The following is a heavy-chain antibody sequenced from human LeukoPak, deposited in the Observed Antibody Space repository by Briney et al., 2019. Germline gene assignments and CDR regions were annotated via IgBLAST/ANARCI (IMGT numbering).Heavy chain of an antibody. CDR1: GFTFSSYG. J-gene: IGHJ3*02. V-gene: IGHV3-30*18. D-gene: IGHD5-12*01. CDR3: AKEGPYSGYDFDAFDI. CDR2: ISYEGSNK. Sequence: GGSLRLSCAASGFTFSSYGMHWVRQAPGKGLEWVAVISYEGSNKYYADSVKGRFTISRDNSKNTLYLQMNSLRAEDTAVYYCAKEGPYSGYDFDAFDIWGQGTMVTVSS.